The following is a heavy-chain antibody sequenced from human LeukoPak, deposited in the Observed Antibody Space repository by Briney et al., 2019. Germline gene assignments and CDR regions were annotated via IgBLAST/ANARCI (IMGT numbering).Heavy chain of an antibody. D-gene: IGHD3-22*01. V-gene: IGHV4-59*01. CDR2: IYYSGST. J-gene: IGHJ6*02. CDR3: ARGIVVVNYYYYYGMDV. Sequence: SETLSLTCTVSGGSISSCYWSWIRQPPGKGLEWIGYIYYSGSTNYNPSLKSRVTISVDTSKNQFSLKLSSVTAADTAVYYCARGIVVVNYYYYYGMDVWGQGTTVTVSS. CDR1: GGSISSCY.